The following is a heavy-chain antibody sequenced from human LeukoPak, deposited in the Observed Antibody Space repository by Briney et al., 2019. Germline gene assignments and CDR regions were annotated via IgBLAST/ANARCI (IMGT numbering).Heavy chain of an antibody. J-gene: IGHJ5*02. D-gene: IGHD3-22*01. CDR2: ISYDGSNK. CDR1: GFTFSSYA. V-gene: IGHV3-30-3*01. Sequence: GRSLRLSCAASGFTFSSYAMHWVRQAPGKGLEWVAVISYDGSNKYYADSVKGRFTISRDNSKNTLYLQMNSLRAEDTAAYYCARGGLSGYYYDSSGYSKFDPWGQGTLVTVSS. CDR3: ARGGLSGYYYDSSGYSKFDP.